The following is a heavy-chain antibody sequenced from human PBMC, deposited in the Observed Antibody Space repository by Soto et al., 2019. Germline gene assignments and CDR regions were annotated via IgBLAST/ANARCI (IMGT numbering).Heavy chain of an antibody. J-gene: IGHJ6*02. CDR1: GGSISGGTYY. D-gene: IGHD2-21*01. Sequence: QVQLQESGPGLVKPSQTLSLTCTVSGGSISGGTYYWSWIRQPPGQGLEWSGYIYFSGSTSYNPSLKSRVIISVDTSKNQFSRRLSSVTAADTAVYYCARGDWPTQMDVWGQGTTVTVSS. CDR3: ARGDWPTQMDV. CDR2: IYFSGST. V-gene: IGHV4-31*03.